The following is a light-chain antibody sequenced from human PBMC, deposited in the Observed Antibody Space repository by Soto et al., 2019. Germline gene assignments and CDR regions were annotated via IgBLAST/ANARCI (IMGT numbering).Light chain of an antibody. CDR1: QSVSSSY. CDR2: GAS. J-gene: IGKJ1*01. Sequence: EIVLTQSPGTLSLSPGGRANLSCRASQSVSSSYLAWYQQKPGQAPSLLIYGASSRATGTPDRFSGSGSGTDFTLTINRLEPEDFAVYYCQQYGNSGWTFGQGTKVDIK. CDR3: QQYGNSGWT. V-gene: IGKV3-20*01.